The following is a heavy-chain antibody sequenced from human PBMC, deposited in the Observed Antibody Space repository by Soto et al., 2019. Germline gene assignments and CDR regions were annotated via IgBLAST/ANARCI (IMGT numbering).Heavy chain of an antibody. V-gene: IGHV3-33*01. Sequence: QVQLVESGGGVVQPGRSLRLSCAASGFTFSSYGMHWVRQAPGKGLEWVAVIWYDGSNKYYADSVKGRFTISRDNSKNTLYLQMNSLRAEDTAVYYCARDDESGSYPSTDAFDIWDQGTMVTVSS. D-gene: IGHD1-26*01. CDR3: ARDDESGSYPSTDAFDI. CDR2: IWYDGSNK. J-gene: IGHJ3*02. CDR1: GFTFSSYG.